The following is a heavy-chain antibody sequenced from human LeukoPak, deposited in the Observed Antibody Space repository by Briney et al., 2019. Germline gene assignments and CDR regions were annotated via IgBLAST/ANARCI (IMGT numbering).Heavy chain of an antibody. CDR3: ARDDYQRGCSGGSCYGAFDI. V-gene: IGHV3-48*02. D-gene: IGHD2-15*01. CDR1: GFTLSSYT. J-gene: IGHJ3*02. Sequence: GGSLRLSCAASGFTLSSYTMNWVRPAPGKGRAWVSYVSRGSSTKYYADSVKGRFTIYRENAKNSLYLQMNSLRDEDTAVYYCARDDYQRGCSGGSCYGAFDIWGQGTMVTVSS. CDR2: VSRGSSTK.